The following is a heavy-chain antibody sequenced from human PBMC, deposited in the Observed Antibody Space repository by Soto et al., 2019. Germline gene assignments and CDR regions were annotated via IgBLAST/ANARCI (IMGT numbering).Heavy chain of an antibody. V-gene: IGHV3-7*01. CDR2: IKQDGSDQ. CDR1: GFSLSTYW. Sequence: EVQLVESGGGLVQPGGSLRLSCVASGFSLSTYWMSWVRQAPGKGLEWVANIKQDGSDQNYVDSVKGRFTISRDNAKNSLYLQMNSLRAEDTAVYYCARLHNGYGAYWGQGTLVTVSS. J-gene: IGHJ4*03. CDR3: ARLHNGYGAY. D-gene: IGHD2-8*01.